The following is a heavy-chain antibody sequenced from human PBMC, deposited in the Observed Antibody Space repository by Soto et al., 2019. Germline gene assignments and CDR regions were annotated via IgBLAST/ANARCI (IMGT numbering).Heavy chain of an antibody. Sequence: GASVKVSCKASGYTFTSYGISWVRQAPGQGLEWMGWISAYNGNTNYAQKLQGRVTMTTDTSTSTAYMELRSLRSGDTAVYYCARDEVFYDILTGYLLQDYWGQGTLVTVSS. V-gene: IGHV1-18*01. CDR2: ISAYNGNT. CDR3: ARDEVFYDILTGYLLQDY. CDR1: GYTFTSYG. D-gene: IGHD3-9*01. J-gene: IGHJ4*02.